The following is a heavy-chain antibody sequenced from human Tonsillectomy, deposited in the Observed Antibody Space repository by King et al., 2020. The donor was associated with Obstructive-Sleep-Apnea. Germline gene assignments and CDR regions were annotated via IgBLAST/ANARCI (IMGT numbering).Heavy chain of an antibody. V-gene: IGHV4-31*03. D-gene: IGHD3-22*01. CDR3: AREPSYYYDSSGYSRYFQY. J-gene: IGHJ1*01. Sequence: QLQESGPGLVKPSQTLSLTCTVSGGSISSGGYYWSWIRQHPGKGLEWIGYIYYIGSTSYNPSLKSRVTISVDTSKNTFSLKLSSVTAADTAVYYCAREPSYYYDSSGYSRYFQYWGQGTLVTVSS. CDR2: IYYIGST. CDR1: GGSISSGGYY.